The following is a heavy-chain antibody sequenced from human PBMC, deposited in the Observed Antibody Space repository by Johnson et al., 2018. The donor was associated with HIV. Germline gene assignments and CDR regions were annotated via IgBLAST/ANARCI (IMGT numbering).Heavy chain of an antibody. CDR1: GFIFDDYG. D-gene: IGHD1-26*01. V-gene: IGHV3-20*04. Sequence: VQLVESGGGVVRPGGSLRLSCAASGFIFDDYGMSWVRQAPGKGLEWVSGINWNGGSTGYADSVKGRFNISRDNAKNSLFLQMNSLRAEDTALYYCARRGWERWTTQNAFDIWGQGTMVTVSS. CDR2: INWNGGST. CDR3: ARRGWERWTTQNAFDI. J-gene: IGHJ3*02.